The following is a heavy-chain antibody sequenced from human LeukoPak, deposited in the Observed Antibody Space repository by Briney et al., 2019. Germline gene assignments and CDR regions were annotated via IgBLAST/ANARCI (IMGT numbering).Heavy chain of an antibody. Sequence: ASVKVSCKASGYTFTSYGITWVRQAPGQGLEWMGWISPYNGNTNYAQKLQGRVTMTRNTSISTAYMELSSLRSEDTAVYYCARGPQSRALGYWGQGTLVTVSS. J-gene: IGHJ4*02. CDR1: GYTFTSYG. CDR3: ARGPQSRALGY. D-gene: IGHD3-16*01. V-gene: IGHV1-18*01. CDR2: ISPYNGNT.